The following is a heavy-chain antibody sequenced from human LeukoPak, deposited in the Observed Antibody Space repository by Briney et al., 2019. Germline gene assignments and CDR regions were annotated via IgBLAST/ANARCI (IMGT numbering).Heavy chain of an antibody. D-gene: IGHD2-2*01. CDR2: INHSGST. CDR3: ASFPQLGYYYCGMDV. Sequence: SETLSLTCAVSGGSFSGYCWSWIRQPPGKGLEWVGEINHSGSTNYNPSLKSRVTISVDTSKNQFSLNLNFVTPGDKDVYYCASFPQLGYYYCGMDVWGKGTTVTVSS. V-gene: IGHV4-34*01. J-gene: IGHJ6*04. CDR1: GGSFSGYC.